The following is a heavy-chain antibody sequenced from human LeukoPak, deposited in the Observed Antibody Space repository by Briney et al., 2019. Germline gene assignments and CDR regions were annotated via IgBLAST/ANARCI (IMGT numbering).Heavy chain of an antibody. D-gene: IGHD5-12*01. CDR2: FEPEDGET. CDR3: ATVISRLATEWLRWAY. J-gene: IGHJ4*02. V-gene: IGHV1-24*01. Sequence: ASVKVSCKVSGYTLTELSMHWVRQAPGKGLEWMGGFEPEDGETIYAQKFQGRVAMTENTSTDTAYMELSSLRSEDTAVYYCATVISRLATEWLRWAYWGQGTLVTVSS. CDR1: GYTLTELS.